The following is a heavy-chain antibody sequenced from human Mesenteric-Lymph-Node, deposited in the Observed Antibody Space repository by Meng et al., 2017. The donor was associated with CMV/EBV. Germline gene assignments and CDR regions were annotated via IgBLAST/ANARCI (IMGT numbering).Heavy chain of an antibody. CDR2: IYTDDRT. CDR1: GFSISNNY. Sequence: GESLKISCAASGFSISNNYMSWFRQAPGKGLEWVSVIYTDDRTYFADSVEGRFTISRDNTRNTVYLQMDSLRAEDTAVYYCARVPPERWLQSLRDFITQDYFYYRMDVWGQGTAVTVSS. V-gene: IGHV3-53*01. J-gene: IGHJ6*02. D-gene: IGHD5-24*01. CDR3: ARVPPERWLQSLRDFITQDYFYYRMDV.